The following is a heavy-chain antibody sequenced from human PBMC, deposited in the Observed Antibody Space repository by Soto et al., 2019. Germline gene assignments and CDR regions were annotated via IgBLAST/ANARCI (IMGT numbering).Heavy chain of an antibody. Sequence: VKVSCKASGGTFSSYAISWVRQAPGQGLEWMGGIIPIFGTANYAQKFQGRVTITADESTSTAYMELSSLRSEDTAVYYCASRYYYDSSGYYYITHYDYWGQGTLVTVSS. J-gene: IGHJ4*02. CDR1: GGTFSSYA. D-gene: IGHD3-22*01. CDR2: IIPIFGTA. V-gene: IGHV1-69*13. CDR3: ASRYYYDSSGYYYITHYDY.